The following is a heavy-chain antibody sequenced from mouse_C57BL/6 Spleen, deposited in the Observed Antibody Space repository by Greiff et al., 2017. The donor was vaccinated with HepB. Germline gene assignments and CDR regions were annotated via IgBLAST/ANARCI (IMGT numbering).Heavy chain of an antibody. V-gene: IGHV5-9-1*02. CDR3: TRDDGYPLYAMDY. CDR1: GFTFSSYA. J-gene: IGHJ4*01. Sequence: EVHLVESGAGLVKPGGSLKLSCAASGFTFSSYAMSWVRQTPEKRLEWVAYISSGGDYIYYADTVKGRFTISRDNARNTLYLQMSSLKSEDTAMYYCTRDDGYPLYAMDYWGQGTSVTVSS. CDR2: ISSGGDYI. D-gene: IGHD2-3*01.